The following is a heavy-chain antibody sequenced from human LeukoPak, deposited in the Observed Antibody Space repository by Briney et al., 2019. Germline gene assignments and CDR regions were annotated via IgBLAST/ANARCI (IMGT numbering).Heavy chain of an antibody. CDR2: ISGSSSYI. CDR1: GFTFSSYN. V-gene: IGHV3-21*01. J-gene: IGHJ3*02. CDR3: ARDSPQGAFDI. Sequence: KAGGSLRLSCVASGFTFSSYNMNWVRQAPGKGLEWVSSISGSSSYIYYADSVTGRFTVSRDNAKNSLYLQMNSLRAEDTAVYYCARDSPQGAFDIWGQGTMVTVSS.